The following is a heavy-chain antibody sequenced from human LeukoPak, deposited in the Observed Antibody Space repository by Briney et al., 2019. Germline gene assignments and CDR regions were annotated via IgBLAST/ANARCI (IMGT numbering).Heavy chain of an antibody. CDR1: GFTFSDYH. J-gene: IGHJ4*02. Sequence: GGSLRLSCAASGFTFSDYHMSWIRQAPGKGLEWVSYISLSSTYTNYADSVKGRFTISRDNAKNLLYLQMNSLRVEDTAVYSCARDGWFGELDKDHFDYWGQGTLVTVSS. V-gene: IGHV3-11*06. CDR2: ISLSSTYT. CDR3: ARDGWFGELDKDHFDY. D-gene: IGHD3-10*01.